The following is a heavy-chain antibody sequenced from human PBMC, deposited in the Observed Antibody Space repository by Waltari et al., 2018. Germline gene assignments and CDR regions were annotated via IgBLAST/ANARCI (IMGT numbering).Heavy chain of an antibody. Sequence: QVQLVQSGAEVKKPGASVTVSCKASGYTFTSYDINWVRQATGQGLEWMGWMNPNSGNTGYAQKFQGRVTITADESTSTAYMELRSLRSEDTAVYDCARVAAAERAFDIWGQGTMVTVSS. J-gene: IGHJ3*02. D-gene: IGHD6-13*01. CDR3: ARVAAAERAFDI. CDR2: MNPNSGNT. V-gene: IGHV1-8*01. CDR1: GYTFTSYD.